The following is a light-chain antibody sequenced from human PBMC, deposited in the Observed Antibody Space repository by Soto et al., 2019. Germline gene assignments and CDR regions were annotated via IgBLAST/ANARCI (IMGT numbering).Light chain of an antibody. J-gene: IGKJ2*01. CDR3: QQFDSSPYT. V-gene: IGKV3-20*01. Sequence: ENVLTQSPGTLSLSPGERATLSCRASQSVTSSYLAWYQQKPGQAPRLLIYGASSRATGIPDRFSGSGSGTDFTLTISRLEPEDFAVYYCQQFDSSPYTFGQGTKLESK. CDR2: GAS. CDR1: QSVTSSY.